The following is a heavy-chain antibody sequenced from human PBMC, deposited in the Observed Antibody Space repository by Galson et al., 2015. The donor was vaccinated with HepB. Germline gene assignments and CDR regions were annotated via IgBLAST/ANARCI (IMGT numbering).Heavy chain of an antibody. CDR3: ARDGLPYYYDSSGYQGAFDI. D-gene: IGHD3-22*01. CDR2: IIPILGIA. V-gene: IGHV1-69*04. CDR1: GGTFSSYA. Sequence: SVKVSCKASGGTFSSYAISWVRQAPGQGLEWMGRIIPILGIANYAQKFQGRVTITADKSTSTAYMELSSLRSEDTAVYYCARDGLPYYYDSSGYQGAFDIWGQGTMVTVSS. J-gene: IGHJ3*02.